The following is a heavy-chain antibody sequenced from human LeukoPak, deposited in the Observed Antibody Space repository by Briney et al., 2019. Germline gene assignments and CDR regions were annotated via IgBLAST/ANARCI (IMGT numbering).Heavy chain of an antibody. J-gene: IGHJ5*02. CDR2: ISSSSSYT. CDR1: GFTFSSYA. V-gene: IGHV3-11*06. CDR3: ASCRTLNWFDP. Sequence: PGGSLRLSCAASGFTFSSYAMSWIRQAPGKGLEWVSYISSSSSYTNYADSVKGRFTISRDNAKNSLYLQMNSLRAEDTAVYYCASCRTLNWFDPWGQGTLVTVSS. D-gene: IGHD2-2*01.